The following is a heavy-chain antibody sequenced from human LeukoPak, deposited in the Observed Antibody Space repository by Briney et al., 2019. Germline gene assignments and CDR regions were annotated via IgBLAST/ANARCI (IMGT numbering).Heavy chain of an antibody. D-gene: IGHD3-10*01. CDR1: GFTFSSYA. V-gene: IGHV3-30*01. J-gene: IGHJ4*02. CDR3: ARPPRREVRGVISDY. Sequence: PGGSLRLSCAASGFTFSSYAMHWVRQAPGKGLEWVAVISYDGSNKYYADSVKGRFTISRDNSKNTLYLQMNSLRAEDTAVYYCARPPRREVRGVISDYWGQGTLVTVSS. CDR2: ISYDGSNK.